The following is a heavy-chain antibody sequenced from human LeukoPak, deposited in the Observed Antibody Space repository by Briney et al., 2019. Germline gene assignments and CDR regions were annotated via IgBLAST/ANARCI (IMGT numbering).Heavy chain of an antibody. CDR2: IIPIFGTA. J-gene: IGHJ4*02. CDR3: ARDPIMITFGGVIDLYYFDY. Sequence: ASVKVSCKASGGTFSSYAISWVRQAPGQGLEWMGGIIPIFGTANYAQKFQGRVTITTDESTSTAYMELSSLRSEDTAVYYCARDPIMITFGGVIDLYYFDYWGQGTLVTVSS. CDR1: GGTFSSYA. V-gene: IGHV1-69*05. D-gene: IGHD3-16*02.